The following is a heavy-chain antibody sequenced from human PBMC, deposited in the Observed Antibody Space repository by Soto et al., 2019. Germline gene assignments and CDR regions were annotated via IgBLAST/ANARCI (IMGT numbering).Heavy chain of an antibody. CDR3: ARGLGGCPWFDP. Sequence: PSETLSLTCAVYGGSFSGYYWGWIRHPPGKGLEWIGEINHSGSTNYNPSLKSRVTISVDTSKNQFSLKLSSVTAADTAVYYCARGLGGCPWFDPWGQGTLVTVSS. V-gene: IGHV4-34*01. CDR1: GGSFSGYY. J-gene: IGHJ5*02. CDR2: INHSGST. D-gene: IGHD3-10*01.